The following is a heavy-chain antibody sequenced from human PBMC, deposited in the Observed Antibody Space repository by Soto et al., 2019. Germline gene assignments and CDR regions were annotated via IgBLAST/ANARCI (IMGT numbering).Heavy chain of an antibody. J-gene: IGHJ5*02. V-gene: IGHV3-23*01. D-gene: IGHD1-26*01. CDR2: VSGNGGNT. CDR3: AKDRMGASGWLDP. CDR1: GFSFSSYT. Sequence: PGGSLRLSCVASGFSFSSYTMNWVRQAPGKGLEWVSGVSGNGGNTYYADSVKGRFSISRDNSKNTLYLQLNSLRAEDTAIYYCAKDRMGASGWLDPWGQGTPVTVYS.